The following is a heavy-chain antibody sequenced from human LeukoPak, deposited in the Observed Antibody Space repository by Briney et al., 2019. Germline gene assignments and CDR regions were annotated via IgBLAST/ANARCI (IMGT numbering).Heavy chain of an antibody. V-gene: IGHV3-48*02. Sequence: GGSLRLSCAASGFTFSSYSLNWVRQAPGKGLEWVSYIISSSSTIYYADSVKGRFTISRDNAKNSLYLQMNSLRDEDTAVYYCARATGYCSGGSCHHDAFDFGGQGTMVSVSS. D-gene: IGHD2-15*01. J-gene: IGHJ3*01. CDR1: GFTFSSYS. CDR3: ARATGYCSGGSCHHDAFDF. CDR2: IISSSSTI.